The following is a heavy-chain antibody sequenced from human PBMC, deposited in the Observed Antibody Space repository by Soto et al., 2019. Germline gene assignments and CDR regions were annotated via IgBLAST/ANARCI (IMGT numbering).Heavy chain of an antibody. V-gene: IGHV3-30-3*01. J-gene: IGHJ4*02. Sequence: QVQLVESGGGVVQPGRSLRLSCAASGFTFSSYAMHWVRQAPGKGLEWVAVISYDGSNKYYADSVKGRFNISRDNSKNTLYLKMNSLRAEDKAVYYCARASYGDYVRWGQGTLVTVSS. CDR3: ARASYGDYVR. CDR2: ISYDGSNK. CDR1: GFTFSSYA. D-gene: IGHD4-17*01.